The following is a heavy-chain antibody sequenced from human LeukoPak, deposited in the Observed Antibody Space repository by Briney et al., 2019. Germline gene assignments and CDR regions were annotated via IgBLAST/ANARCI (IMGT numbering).Heavy chain of an antibody. D-gene: IGHD1-26*01. V-gene: IGHV4-39*01. Sequence: ASETLSLTCTVSGGSISSSSYYWGWIRQPPGKGLEWIGSIYYSGSTYYNPSLKSRVTISVDTSKNQFSLKLSSVTAADTAVYYCARSGTYFSGPFDYWGQGTLVSVSS. J-gene: IGHJ4*02. CDR2: IYYSGST. CDR3: ARSGTYFSGPFDY. CDR1: GGSISSSSYY.